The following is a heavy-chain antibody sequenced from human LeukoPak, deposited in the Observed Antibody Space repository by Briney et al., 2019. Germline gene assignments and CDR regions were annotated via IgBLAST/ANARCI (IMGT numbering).Heavy chain of an antibody. V-gene: IGHV4-59*01. D-gene: IGHD1-26*01. CDR2: IYYSGST. CDR3: ARGGGGATKLFYY. CDR1: GGSISSYY. J-gene: IGHJ4*02. Sequence: SEILSLTCNVSGGSISSYYWSWIRQPPGKGLEWIGYIYYSGSTNYNPSLKSRVTTSVDTSKNQFSLKLSSVTAADTAVYYCARGGGGATKLFYYWGQGTLVTVSS.